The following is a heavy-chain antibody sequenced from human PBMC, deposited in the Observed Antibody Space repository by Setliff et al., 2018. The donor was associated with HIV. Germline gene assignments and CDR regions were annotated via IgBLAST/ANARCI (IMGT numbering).Heavy chain of an antibody. CDR3: ARDSEAGV. Sequence: GASVTVSCKASGFTFKHYYIYWVQQAPGKGLKWMGRVDHADGETIYAEQFKDRVTITADMSTHTAYMELRGLKSDDTAMYYCARDSEAGVWGQGTLVTVSS. J-gene: IGHJ4*02. CDR2: VDHADGET. CDR1: GFTFKHYY. D-gene: IGHD3-10*01. V-gene: IGHV1-69-2*01.